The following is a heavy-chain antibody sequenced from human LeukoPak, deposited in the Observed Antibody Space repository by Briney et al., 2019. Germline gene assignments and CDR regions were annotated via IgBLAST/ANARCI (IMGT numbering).Heavy chain of an antibody. CDR2: IYYSGST. CDR1: GGSISSSSYY. J-gene: IGHJ5*02. V-gene: IGHV4-39*07. Sequence: SETLSLTCTVSGGSISSSSYYWGWIRQPPRKGLEWIGSIYYSGSTYYNPSLKSRVTISVDTSKNQFSLKLSSVTAADTAVYYCARGITMIVVVIYNWSDPWGQGTLVTVSS. CDR3: ARGITMIVVVIYNWSDP. D-gene: IGHD3-22*01.